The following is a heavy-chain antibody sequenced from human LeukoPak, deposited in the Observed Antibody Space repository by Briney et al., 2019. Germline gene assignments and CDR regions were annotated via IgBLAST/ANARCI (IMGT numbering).Heavy chain of an antibody. Sequence: TGGSLRLSCAASGFTFSSYDMHWVRQATGKGLEWVSAIGTAGDTYYPGSVKGRFTISRENAKNSLYLQMNSLRAEDTAVYYCASITTVTTGHPIDYWGQGTLVTVSS. CDR1: GFTFSSYD. J-gene: IGHJ4*02. D-gene: IGHD4-17*01. CDR2: IGTAGDT. CDR3: ASITTVTTGHPIDY. V-gene: IGHV3-13*01.